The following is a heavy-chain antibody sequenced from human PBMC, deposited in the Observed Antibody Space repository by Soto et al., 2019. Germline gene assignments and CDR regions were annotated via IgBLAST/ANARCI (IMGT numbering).Heavy chain of an antibody. CDR1: GGSISSSSYY. V-gene: IGHV4-39*01. J-gene: IGHJ6*02. CDR3: ARLGAELGIFSLAYYYGMDV. Sequence: SETLSLTCTVSGGSISSSSYYWGWIRQPPGKGLEWIGSIYYSGSTYYNPSLKSRVTISVDTSKNHFSLKLSSVTAADTAVYYCARLGAELGIFSLAYYYGMDVWGQGTTVTVSS. CDR2: IYYSGST. D-gene: IGHD3-9*01.